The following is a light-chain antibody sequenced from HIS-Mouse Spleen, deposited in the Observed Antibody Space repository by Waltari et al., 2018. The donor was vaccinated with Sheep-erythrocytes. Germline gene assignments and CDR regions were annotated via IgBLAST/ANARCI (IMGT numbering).Light chain of an antibody. CDR2: AAS. V-gene: IGKV1-39*01. CDR1: QSISSY. CDR3: PPT. J-gene: IGKJ4*01. Sequence: DIQMTQSPSSLSASVGDRVTITCRASQSISSYLNWYQQKPGKAPKLLIYAASSLQSGVPSRFSGSGSGTDFTLTISSLQPEDFATYSTPPTFGGGTKVEIK.